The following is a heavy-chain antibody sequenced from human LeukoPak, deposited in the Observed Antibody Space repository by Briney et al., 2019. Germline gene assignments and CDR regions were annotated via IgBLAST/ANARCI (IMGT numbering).Heavy chain of an antibody. CDR1: GYTFTSYD. CDR2: MNPNSGNT. D-gene: IGHD3-10*01. CDR3: ARDSHPSYGSGSYYYYYYMDV. V-gene: IGHV1-8*01. Sequence: GASVKVSCKASGYTFTSYDINWVRQATGQGLEWMGWMNPNSGNTGYAQKFQGRVTMTRNTSISTAYMELSSLRSEDTAVYYCARDSHPSYGSGSYYYYYYMDVWGKGTTVTISS. J-gene: IGHJ6*03.